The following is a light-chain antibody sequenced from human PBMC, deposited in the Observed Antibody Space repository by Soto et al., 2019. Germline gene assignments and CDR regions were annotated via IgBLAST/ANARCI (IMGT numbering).Light chain of an antibody. J-gene: IGKJ3*01. Sequence: EIVLTQSPATLSLSPGERATLSCRASQSVSSYLAWYQQKPGQAPRLLIYDASNRATGIPARFSGSGSGTDCTITISSLEPEDFAVYSCQQRSNWPPLFTFGPGTKVYIK. CDR3: QQRSNWPPLFT. V-gene: IGKV3-11*01. CDR2: DAS. CDR1: QSVSSY.